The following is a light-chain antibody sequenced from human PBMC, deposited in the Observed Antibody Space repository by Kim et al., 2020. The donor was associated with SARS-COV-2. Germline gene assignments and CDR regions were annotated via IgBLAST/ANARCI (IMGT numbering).Light chain of an antibody. CDR1: SSNIGAGYD. CDR2: GNS. Sequence: QSVLTQPPSVSGAPGQRVTISCTGSSSNIGAGYDVHWYQQLPGTAPKLLIYGNSNRPSGVPDRFSGSKSGTSASLAITGLQADDEADYYCQSYDSSLSKGVFGGGTQLTVL. CDR3: QSYDSSLSKGV. V-gene: IGLV1-40*01. J-gene: IGLJ3*02.